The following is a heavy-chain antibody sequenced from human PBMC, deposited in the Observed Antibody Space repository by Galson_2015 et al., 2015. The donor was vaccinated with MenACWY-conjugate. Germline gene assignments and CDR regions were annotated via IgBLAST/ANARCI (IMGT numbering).Heavy chain of an antibody. CDR3: TRGLRLPSGWSYPLFDN. Sequence: RSLRLSCAASGFTFGDYAMSWFRQAPGKGLEGVGFIRSKGYGGATEYAASVKGRFTISRDDSKSTAYLQMNSLKTEDTAVYYCTRGLRLPSGWSYPLFDNWGQGTLVTVSS. CDR1: GFTFGDYA. CDR2: IRSKGYGGAT. J-gene: IGHJ4*02. D-gene: IGHD6-19*01. V-gene: IGHV3-49*03.